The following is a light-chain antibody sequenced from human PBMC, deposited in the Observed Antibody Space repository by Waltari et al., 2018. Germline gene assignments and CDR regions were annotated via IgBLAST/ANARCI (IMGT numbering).Light chain of an antibody. CDR1: SSDVGHYNL. CDR2: AGS. Sequence: QSALTQPASVSGSPGQSITISCTGTSSDVGHYNLVPWYQQHPGKAPKLMISAGSKRPSGVSNRFSGSKSGNTASLTISGLQAEDEADYYCCSYAGSSTYVFGTGTKVTVL. CDR3: CSYAGSSTYV. V-gene: IGLV2-23*01. J-gene: IGLJ1*01.